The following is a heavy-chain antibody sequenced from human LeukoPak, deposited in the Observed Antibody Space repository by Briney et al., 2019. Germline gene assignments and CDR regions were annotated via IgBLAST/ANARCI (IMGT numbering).Heavy chain of an antibody. CDR1: GFTFSSYW. D-gene: IGHD3-10*01. J-gene: IGHJ4*02. V-gene: IGHV3-74*01. CDR2: INSDVRST. Sequence: HTGGSLRLSCTASGFTFSSYWMHWVRQAPGKGLVWVSRINSDVRSTSYADSVKGRFTISRDNAKNTLYLQMHSLRAEDTAVYHCARGELRNRMGIDYWGQGTRVSVSS. CDR3: ARGELRNRMGIDY.